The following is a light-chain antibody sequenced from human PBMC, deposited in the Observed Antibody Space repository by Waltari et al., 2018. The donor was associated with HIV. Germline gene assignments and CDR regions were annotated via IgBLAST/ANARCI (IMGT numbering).Light chain of an antibody. CDR2: DNN. Sequence: QAVLTQPPSVSAAPGQKVTISCSGSSSNIGHHYVSWYQQFPGKAPKVLIYDNNKRPPGVPDRFSGSRSGTSATLGVAGLQTGDEADYYCGTWDTSLSAGVFGGGTKLTVL. CDR1: SSNIGHHY. J-gene: IGLJ3*02. CDR3: GTWDTSLSAGV. V-gene: IGLV1-51*01.